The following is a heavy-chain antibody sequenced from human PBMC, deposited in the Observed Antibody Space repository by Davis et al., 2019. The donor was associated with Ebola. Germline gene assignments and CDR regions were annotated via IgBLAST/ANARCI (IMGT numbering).Heavy chain of an antibody. J-gene: IGHJ5*02. Sequence: SETLSLTCTVSGSSISSGDYYWSWIRQPPGKGLEWIGYIYYSGSTYYNPSLKSRVTISVDTSKNQFSLKLSSVTAADTAVYYCARGRPAAIVRPPWFDPWGQGTLVTVSS. CDR1: GSSISSGDYY. CDR3: ARGRPAAIVRPPWFDP. V-gene: IGHV4-30-4*01. CDR2: IYYSGST. D-gene: IGHD2-2*01.